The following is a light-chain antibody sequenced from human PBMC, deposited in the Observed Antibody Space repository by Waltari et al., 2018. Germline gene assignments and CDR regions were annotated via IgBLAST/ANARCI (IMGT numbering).Light chain of an antibody. CDR1: SSNIGSNS. CDR3: AAWDRTLSGVV. V-gene: IGLV1-47*01. Sequence: QSVLTQPPSASGTPGQRVTISCSGSSSNIGSNSVYWYQQLPGTAPKLLIYRDSQRPSGVPDRFSGSKSGTSASLAISGLRSEDEADYYCAAWDRTLSGVVFGGGTKLTV. J-gene: IGLJ2*01. CDR2: RDS.